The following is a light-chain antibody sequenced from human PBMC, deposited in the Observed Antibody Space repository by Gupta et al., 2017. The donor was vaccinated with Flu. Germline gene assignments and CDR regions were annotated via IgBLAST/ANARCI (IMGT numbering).Light chain of an antibody. Sequence: EVVMTQSPATLSVFPGERVTLSCRTSQSVGVNLAWYQQRPGQAPRLLMSGASSRDPGITARFSGSGSGKELTLTIDSRQQEDFAIYYCQQDKNWPPITFGHGTKVDSK. CDR3: QQDKNWPPIT. CDR2: GAS. J-gene: IGKJ3*01. V-gene: IGKV3-15*01. CDR1: QSVGVN.